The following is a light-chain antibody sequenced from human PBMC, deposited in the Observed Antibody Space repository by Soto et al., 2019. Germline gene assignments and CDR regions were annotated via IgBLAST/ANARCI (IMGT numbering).Light chain of an antibody. Sequence: DIQMTQSPSTLSASVGDRVTITCRASQSISSWLAWYQQKPGKAPKLLIYDASSLESGVPSRFSGIGSGTEFTLTISSLQPDDFANYYCQQYNSWTFGQGNKVEIK. J-gene: IGKJ1*01. CDR3: QQYNSWT. CDR1: QSISSW. V-gene: IGKV1-5*01. CDR2: DAS.